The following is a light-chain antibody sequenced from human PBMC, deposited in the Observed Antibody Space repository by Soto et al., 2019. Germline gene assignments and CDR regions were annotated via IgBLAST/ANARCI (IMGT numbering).Light chain of an antibody. CDR2: GAS. Sequence: EIVLTQSPGTLSLSPGERATLSCRASQSVSSNYLAWYQQKPGQAPRLLIYGASSRATGIQDRFSGSGSGTYFTLSISRLEPEDFAVYYYEQYGSSPPYIFGRGTKLEIK. CDR1: QSVSSNY. J-gene: IGKJ2*01. CDR3: EQYGSSPPYI. V-gene: IGKV3-20*01.